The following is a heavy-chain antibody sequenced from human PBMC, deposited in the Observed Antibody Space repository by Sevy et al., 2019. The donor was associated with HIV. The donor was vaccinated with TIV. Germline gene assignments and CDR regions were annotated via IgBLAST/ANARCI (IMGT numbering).Heavy chain of an antibody. V-gene: IGHV3-33*01. Sequence: GGSLRLSCAASGFTFSSYGMHWVRQAPGKGLEWVAVIWYDGSNKYYAESVKGRFTISRDNSKNTLYLQMNSLRAEDTAVYYCARDESYDILTGYFGAFDIWGQGTMVTVSS. CDR1: GFTFSSYG. CDR3: ARDESYDILTGYFGAFDI. CDR2: IWYDGSNK. D-gene: IGHD3-9*01. J-gene: IGHJ3*02.